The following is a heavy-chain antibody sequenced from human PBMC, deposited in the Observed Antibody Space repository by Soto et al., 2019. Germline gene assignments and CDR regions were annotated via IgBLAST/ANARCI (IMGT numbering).Heavy chain of an antibody. Sequence: QVQLVESGGGVVQPGRSLRLSCAASGFTFSSYGMHWVRQAPGKGLEWVAVISYDGSNKYYADSVKGRFTISRDNSKNTLYLQMNSLRAEDTAVYYCAKDGRYCSGGSCYGLDDYWGQGTLVTVSS. CDR3: AKDGRYCSGGSCYGLDDY. CDR2: ISYDGSNK. V-gene: IGHV3-30*18. CDR1: GFTFSSYG. D-gene: IGHD2-15*01. J-gene: IGHJ4*02.